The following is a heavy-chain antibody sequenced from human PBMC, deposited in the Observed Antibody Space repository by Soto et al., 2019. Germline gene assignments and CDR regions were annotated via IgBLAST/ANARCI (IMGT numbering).Heavy chain of an antibody. CDR3: ARAVEPAAMDYYYYGMDV. Sequence: EVQLLESGGGLVQPGGSLRLSCAASGFTFSSYAMSWVRQAPGKGLEWVSAISGSGGSTYYADSVKGRFTISRDNSKNTLYLQMNSLRAEDTAVYYCARAVEPAAMDYYYYGMDVWGQGTTVTVSS. J-gene: IGHJ6*02. CDR1: GFTFSSYA. CDR2: ISGSGGST. D-gene: IGHD2-2*01. V-gene: IGHV3-23*01.